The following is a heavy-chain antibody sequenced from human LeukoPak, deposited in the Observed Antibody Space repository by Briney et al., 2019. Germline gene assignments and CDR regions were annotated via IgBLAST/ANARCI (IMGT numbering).Heavy chain of an antibody. CDR1: GFTVSSNY. J-gene: IGHJ4*02. Sequence: GGSLRLSCAASGFTVSSNYMGWVRQAPGKGLEWVSVIYSGGSTYYADSVKGRFTISRDNSKNTLYLQMSSLRAEDTAVYYCARDSGSAGFDYWGQGTLVTVSS. CDR3: ARDSGSAGFDY. CDR2: IYSGGST. D-gene: IGHD3-10*01. V-gene: IGHV3-53*01.